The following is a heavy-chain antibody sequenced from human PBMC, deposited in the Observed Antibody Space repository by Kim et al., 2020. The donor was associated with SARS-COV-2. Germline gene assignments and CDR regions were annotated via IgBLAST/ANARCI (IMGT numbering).Heavy chain of an antibody. D-gene: IGHD6-19*01. CDR3: ARTSFVGKQWLKLDWYFDL. CDR1: GGSISSSNW. J-gene: IGHJ2*01. CDR2: IYHSGGT. V-gene: IGHV4-4*02. Sequence: SETLSLTCAVSGGSISSSNWWSWVRQPPGKGLEWIGEIYHSGGTNYNPSLKSRVTISVDKSKNQFSLKLSSVTAADTAVYYCARTSFVGKQWLKLDWYFDLWGRGTLVTVSS.